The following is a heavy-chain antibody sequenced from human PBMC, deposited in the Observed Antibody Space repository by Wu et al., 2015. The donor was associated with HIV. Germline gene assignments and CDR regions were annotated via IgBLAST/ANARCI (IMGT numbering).Heavy chain of an antibody. J-gene: IGHJ4*02. Sequence: QVQLVQSGAEVKKPGSSVKVSCKASGGTFSSYAISWVRQAPGQGLEWMGRIIPIFGTANYAQKFQGRVTITADESTSTAYMELSSLRSEDTAVYYCARERYYGSGSYWGIDYWGQGTLVTVSS. D-gene: IGHD3-10*01. V-gene: IGHV1-69*13. CDR2: IIPIFGTA. CDR1: GGTFSSYA. CDR3: ARERYYGSGSYWGIDY.